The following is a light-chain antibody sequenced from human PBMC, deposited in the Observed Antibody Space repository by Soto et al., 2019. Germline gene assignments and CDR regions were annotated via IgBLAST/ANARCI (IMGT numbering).Light chain of an antibody. J-gene: IGKJ2*01. V-gene: IGKV1-5*01. CDR3: QQYNSYPYT. CDR1: QSISTW. Sequence: DIQMTQSPSTLSASVGDRVTITCRASQSISTWLAWYQQKPGKAPKLLIYDASSFESGVSSRFSGSGSGTDFTLTISRLQPDDFATYYCQQYNSYPYTFGQGTKLEIK. CDR2: DAS.